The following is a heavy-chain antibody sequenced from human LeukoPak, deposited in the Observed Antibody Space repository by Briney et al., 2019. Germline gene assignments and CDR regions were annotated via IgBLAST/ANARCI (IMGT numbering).Heavy chain of an antibody. Sequence: ASVKVSCKASGYTFTNYGITWVRQAPGQGLEWMGWISPYNGNTKYAQKVQGRVTMTTDTSTSTAYMELRSLRSDDTAVYYCARHPYYYGSGKYYMDVWGKGTTVTVSS. D-gene: IGHD3-10*01. V-gene: IGHV1-18*01. CDR2: ISPYNGNT. CDR3: ARHPYYYGSGKYYMDV. J-gene: IGHJ6*03. CDR1: GYTFTNYG.